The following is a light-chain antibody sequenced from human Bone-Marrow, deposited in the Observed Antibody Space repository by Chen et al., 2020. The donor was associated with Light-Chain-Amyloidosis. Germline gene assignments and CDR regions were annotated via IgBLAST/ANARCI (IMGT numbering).Light chain of an antibody. J-gene: IGKJ4*01. Sequence: EIVLTQSPGILSLSPGDRATHTCRTSQSISSTYLAWYQQKSGQAPRLLINGVASRATGIADRFSGSGSGTDFTLTISRLEPEDFAVYYCQQYSTSPLTFGGGTKVEIK. CDR1: QSISSTY. CDR2: GVA. V-gene: IGKV3-20*01. CDR3: QQYSTSPLT.